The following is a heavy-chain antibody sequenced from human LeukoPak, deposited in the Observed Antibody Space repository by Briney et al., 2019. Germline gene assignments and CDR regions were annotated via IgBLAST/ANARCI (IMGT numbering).Heavy chain of an antibody. CDR2: INHSGST. D-gene: IGHD3-3*02. V-gene: IGHV4-34*01. J-gene: IGHJ3*02. Sequence: RPSETLSLTCAVYGGSFSGYYWSWIRQPPGKGLEWIGEINHSGSTNYNPSLKSRVTISVDTSKNQFSLKLSSVTAADTAVYYCARGINVASAFDIWGQGTMVTVSS. CDR1: GGSFSGYY. CDR3: ARGINVASAFDI.